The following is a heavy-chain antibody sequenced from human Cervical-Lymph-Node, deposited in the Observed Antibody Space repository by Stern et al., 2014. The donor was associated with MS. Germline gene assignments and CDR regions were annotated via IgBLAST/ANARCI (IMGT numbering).Heavy chain of an antibody. CDR1: GYTFTGYY. CDR3: ARDEDPQDDYVWGSWVN. Sequence: QVQLEESGAEVKKPGASVMVSCKASGYTFTGYYMHWVRQAPGQGLEWMGWLNPNSGDTNYAQNFQGRVTMTRDTSINTVYMELSRLRSDDTAVYYCARDEDPQDDYVWGSWVNWGQGALVTVSS. D-gene: IGHD3-16*01. V-gene: IGHV1-2*02. J-gene: IGHJ4*02. CDR2: LNPNSGDT.